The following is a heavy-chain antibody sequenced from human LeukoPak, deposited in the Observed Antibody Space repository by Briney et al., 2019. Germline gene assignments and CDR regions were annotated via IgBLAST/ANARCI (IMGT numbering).Heavy chain of an antibody. V-gene: IGHV1-2*02. CDR1: GYTFTGYY. Sequence: ASVKVSCKASGYTFTGYYMHWVRQAPGQGLEWMGWINPNSGGTNHAQKFQGRVTMTRDTSISTAYMELSRLRSDDTAVYYCARAGGYCGRISCPYYFDYWGQGSLVAVSS. CDR3: ARAGGYCGRISCPYYFDY. CDR2: INPNSGGT. D-gene: IGHD2-15*01. J-gene: IGHJ4*02.